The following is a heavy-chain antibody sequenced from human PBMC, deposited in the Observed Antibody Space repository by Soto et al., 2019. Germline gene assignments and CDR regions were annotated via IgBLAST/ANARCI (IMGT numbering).Heavy chain of an antibody. Sequence: SGGTIRTFCYFGSWIRQHQKKGLEWIGYVHSSGNTYYNPSFKNPVTISIDTSENKFSLNLGSVTAADTAVHYCERSGTYYVDSLG. V-gene: IGHV4-31*01. CDR2: VHSSGNT. D-gene: IGHD1-26*01. J-gene: IGHJ5*01. CDR3: ERSGTYYVDS. CDR1: GGTIRTFCYF.